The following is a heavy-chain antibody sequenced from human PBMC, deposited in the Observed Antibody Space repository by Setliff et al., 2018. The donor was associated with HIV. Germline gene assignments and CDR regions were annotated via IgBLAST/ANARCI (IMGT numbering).Heavy chain of an antibody. CDR1: GASFSGYY. D-gene: IGHD2-15*01. J-gene: IGHJ4*02. Sequence: LSLTCAVYGASFSGYYWAWIRQSPERGLEFIGEINHSGITNYNPSLKSRVTLSRDASENQFFLKLTSVTAADTAIYYCARSPGGGRLPYFFDFWGQGTLVTVSS. CDR3: ARSPGGGRLPYFFDF. V-gene: IGHV4-34*10. CDR2: INHSGIT.